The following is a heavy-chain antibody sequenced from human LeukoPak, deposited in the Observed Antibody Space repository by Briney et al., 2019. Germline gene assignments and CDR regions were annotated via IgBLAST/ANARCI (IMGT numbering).Heavy chain of an antibody. J-gene: IGHJ4*02. D-gene: IGHD3-3*02. CDR3: AALARDY. CDR2: IHNDGST. V-gene: IGHV3-53*01. CDR1: GFTFDDYG. Sequence: GGSLRLSCAASGFTFDDYGMTWVRQAPGEGLEWVSVIHNDGSTYYTASVKGRFTISRDNSKNTLYLQMNSLRVEHTAVYYCAALARDYWGQGTLVTVSS.